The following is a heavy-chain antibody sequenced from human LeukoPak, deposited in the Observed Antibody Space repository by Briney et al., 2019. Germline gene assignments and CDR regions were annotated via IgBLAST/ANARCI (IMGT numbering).Heavy chain of an antibody. D-gene: IGHD4-17*01. V-gene: IGHV4-59*08. CDR2: ISDSGST. CDR3: ARHLTVTAVAWGFDY. J-gene: IGHJ4*02. Sequence: PSETLSLTCTVSGDPISTYYWSWIRQPPGKGLEWVGYISDSGSTNYNPSLKSRVTISLDTSKNQFSLKLSSVTAADTAVYYCARHLTVTAVAWGFDYWGQGSLVTVSP. CDR1: GDPISTYY.